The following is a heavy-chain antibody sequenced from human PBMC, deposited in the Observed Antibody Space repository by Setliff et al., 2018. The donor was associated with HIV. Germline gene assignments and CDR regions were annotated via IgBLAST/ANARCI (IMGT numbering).Heavy chain of an antibody. D-gene: IGHD3-10*01. CDR3: ARVSGSPDYYGSGFWFDP. J-gene: IGHJ5*02. CDR2: INPNSGGT. Sequence: VASVKVSCKSSGYTFTGYYMHWVRQAPGQGLEWMGWINPNSGGTNYAQKFQGRVTMTRDTSISTAYMELSRLRSDDTAVYYCARVSGSPDYYGSGFWFDPWGQGTLVTVSS. V-gene: IGHV1-2*02. CDR1: GYTFTGYY.